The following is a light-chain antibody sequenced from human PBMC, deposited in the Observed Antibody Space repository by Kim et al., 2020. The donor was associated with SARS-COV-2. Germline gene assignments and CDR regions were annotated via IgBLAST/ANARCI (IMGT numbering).Light chain of an antibody. CDR2: DVT. J-gene: IGLJ1*01. CDR1: SSDVGGYNY. CDR3: SSYAGSLYF. Sequence: QSALTQPRSVSGSPGQSVAIACTGTSSDVGGYNYVSWYQQHPGKAPKVMIYDVTKRPSGVHDRFSGSKSGNTASLTISGLQPEDEADYYCSSYAGSLYFFGTGTKVTVL. V-gene: IGLV2-11*01.